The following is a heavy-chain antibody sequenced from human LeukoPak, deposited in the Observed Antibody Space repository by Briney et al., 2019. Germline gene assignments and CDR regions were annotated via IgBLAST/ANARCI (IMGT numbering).Heavy chain of an antibody. J-gene: IGHJ5*02. V-gene: IGHV3-66*01. CDR2: IYSGGST. CDR3: ARVGLHSGGVGWFDP. CDR1: GFTVSSNY. Sequence: GGSLRLSCAASGFTVSSNYMSWVRQAPGKGLEWVSVIYSGGSTYYADSVKGRFTISRDNSKNTLYLQMNSLRAEDTAVYYCARVGLHSGGVGWFDPWGQGTLVTVSS. D-gene: IGHD3-10*01.